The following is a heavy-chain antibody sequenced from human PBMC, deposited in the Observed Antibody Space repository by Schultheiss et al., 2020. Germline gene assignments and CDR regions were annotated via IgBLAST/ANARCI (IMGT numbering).Heavy chain of an antibody. CDR3: ASSLAHLNSYYDFWSGYYGPPFYYGMDV. CDR1: GFTFSSYG. CDR2: IWYDGSNK. Sequence: GGSLRLSCAASGFTFSSYGMHWVRQAPGKGLEWVAVIWYDGSNKYYADSVKGRFTISRDNSKNTLYLQMNSLRAEDTAVYYCASSLAHLNSYYDFWSGYYGPPFYYGMDVWGQGTTVTVSS. V-gene: IGHV3-33*01. D-gene: IGHD3-3*01. J-gene: IGHJ6*02.